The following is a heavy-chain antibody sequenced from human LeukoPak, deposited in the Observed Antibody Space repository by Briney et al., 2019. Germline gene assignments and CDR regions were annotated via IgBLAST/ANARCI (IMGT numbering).Heavy chain of an antibody. J-gene: IGHJ4*02. CDR3: ARGLSSGLPNDY. Sequence: PGGSLRLSCAASGFTFSSYEMNWVRQAPGKGLEWVSYISSSGSTIYYADSVKGRFTISRDNSKNTLYLQMNSLRAEDTAVYHCARGLSSGLPNDYWGQGTLVTVSS. V-gene: IGHV3-48*03. D-gene: IGHD4-11*01. CDR2: ISSSGSTI. CDR1: GFTFSSYE.